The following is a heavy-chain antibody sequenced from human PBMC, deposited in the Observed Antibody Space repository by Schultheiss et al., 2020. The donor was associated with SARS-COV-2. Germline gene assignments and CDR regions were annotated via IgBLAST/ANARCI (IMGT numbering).Heavy chain of an antibody. J-gene: IGHJ5*02. CDR3: ARLSIVGSSGWYGGWFDP. D-gene: IGHD6-19*01. Sequence: GESLKISCKGSGYSFTSYWISWVRQMPGKGLEWMGIIYPGDSDTRYSPSFQGQVTISADKSISTAYLQWSSLKASDTAMYYCARLSIVGSSGWYGGWFDPWGQGTTVTVSS. CDR2: IYPGDSDT. V-gene: IGHV5-51*01. CDR1: GYSFTSYW.